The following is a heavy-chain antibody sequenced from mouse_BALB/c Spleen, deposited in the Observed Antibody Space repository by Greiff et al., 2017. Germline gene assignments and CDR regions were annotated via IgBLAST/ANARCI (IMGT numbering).Heavy chain of an antibody. J-gene: IGHJ4*01. V-gene: IGHV5-9-4*01. CDR3: ARDRDDFYAMDY. CDR1: GFTFSSYA. CDR2: ISSGGSYT. D-gene: IGHD2-3*01. Sequence: EVQGVESGGGLVKPGGSLKLSCAASGFTFSSYAMSWVRQSPEKRLEWVAEISSGGSYTYYPDTVTGRFTISRDNAKNTLYLEMSSLRSEDTAMYYCARDRDDFYAMDYWGQGTSVTVSS.